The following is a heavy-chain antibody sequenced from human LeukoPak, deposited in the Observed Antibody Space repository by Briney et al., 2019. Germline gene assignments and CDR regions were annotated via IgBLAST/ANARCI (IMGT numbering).Heavy chain of an antibody. Sequence: GGSLRLSCAASGFTFSSYGMNWVRQAPGKGLEWVSSISSSSSYIYYADSVKGRFTISRDNAKNSLYLQMNSLRAEDTAVYYCARDPTVVTPLGWGQGTLVTVSS. CDR1: GFTFSSYG. D-gene: IGHD4-23*01. CDR2: ISSSSSYI. J-gene: IGHJ4*02. CDR3: ARDPTVVTPLG. V-gene: IGHV3-21*01.